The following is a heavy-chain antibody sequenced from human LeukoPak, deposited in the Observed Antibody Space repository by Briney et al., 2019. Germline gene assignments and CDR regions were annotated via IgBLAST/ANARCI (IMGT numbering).Heavy chain of an antibody. CDR2: LSSAGST. V-gene: IGHV3-23*01. CDR3: AKSARTYWFFDL. CDR1: QVTLRNYV. J-gene: IGHJ2*01. Sequence: PGESLRLSCAASQVTLRNYVMSWVRQAPGKGLKWLSALSSAGSTYYASSVKGRFTISRDDSTNTVYLQMNTLTGEDTALYHCAKSARTYWFFDLWGRGTLVAVSS.